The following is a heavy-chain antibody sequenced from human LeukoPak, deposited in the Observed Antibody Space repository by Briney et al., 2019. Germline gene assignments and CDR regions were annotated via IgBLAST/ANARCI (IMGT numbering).Heavy chain of an antibody. CDR3: ARAERN. CDR2: INQSGST. V-gene: IGHV4-34*01. Sequence: SGTRCLTCAVYGGAFSGYYWSWSPQPPGKGLEWCGEINQSGSTNYTPSPKRRVTISVDTSNNQSSLKPSYVTAAHTAVSYCARAERNWGQGALVTVSS. D-gene: IGHD6-25*01. J-gene: IGHJ4*02. CDR1: GGAFSGYY.